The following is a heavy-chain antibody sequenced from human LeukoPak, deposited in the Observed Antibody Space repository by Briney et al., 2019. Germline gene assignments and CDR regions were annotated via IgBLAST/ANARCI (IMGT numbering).Heavy chain of an antibody. D-gene: IGHD1-26*01. J-gene: IGHJ3*02. CDR1: GYTFTDYW. Sequence: GESLKISCQVSGYTFTDYWIGWVRHVSGKGLVWMGIIFPGDSDTKYSPSFQGHVTISVDKSISTAYLQWSSLKASDTAMYYCARRGSYLMDAFDIWGQGTMVTVSS. V-gene: IGHV5-51*01. CDR3: ARRGSYLMDAFDI. CDR2: IFPGDSDT.